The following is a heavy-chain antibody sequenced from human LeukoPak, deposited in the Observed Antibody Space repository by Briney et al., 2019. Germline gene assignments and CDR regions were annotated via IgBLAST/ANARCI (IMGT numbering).Heavy chain of an antibody. Sequence: PSETLSLTCAVSGYSISSDHYWGWIRQPPGKRLEWIATIYHSGSIYNNPSLQSRVTMSIDTSKNQFSLNLRSVTAADTAVYYCARGPSLDYYASSGYYLSAPTYYFDYWGQGTLVTVSS. CDR3: ARGPSLDYYASSGYYLSAPTYYFDY. V-gene: IGHV4-38-2*01. J-gene: IGHJ4*02. CDR1: GYSISSDHY. D-gene: IGHD3-22*01. CDR2: IYHSGSI.